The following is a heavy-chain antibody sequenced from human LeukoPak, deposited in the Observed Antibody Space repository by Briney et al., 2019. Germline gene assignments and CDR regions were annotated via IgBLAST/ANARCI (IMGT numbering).Heavy chain of an antibody. D-gene: IGHD4-17*01. V-gene: IGHV3-20*04. CDR3: ARAREARVTVSTFYY. CDR2: INWNGGST. Sequence: PGGSLRLSCAASGFTFDDYGMSWVRQAPGTGLEWVSGINWNGGSTGYADSVKGRFTISRDNAKNSLYLQMNSLRAEDTALYYCARAREARVTVSTFYYWGQGTLVTVSS. J-gene: IGHJ4*02. CDR1: GFTFDDYG.